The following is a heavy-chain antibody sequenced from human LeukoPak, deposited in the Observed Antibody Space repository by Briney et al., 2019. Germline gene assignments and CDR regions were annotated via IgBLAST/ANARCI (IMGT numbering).Heavy chain of an antibody. CDR1: GGSISSGSYS. J-gene: IGHJ4*02. CDR2: IYTSGST. CDR3: ARDNHVDTAIDY. D-gene: IGHD5-18*01. Sequence: SETLSLTCTVSGGSISSGSYSWSWIRQPAGKGLEWIGRIYTSGSTNYNPSLKSRVTMSVDTSKNQFSLKLSSVTAADTAVCYCARDNHVDTAIDYWGQGTLVTVSS. V-gene: IGHV4-61*02.